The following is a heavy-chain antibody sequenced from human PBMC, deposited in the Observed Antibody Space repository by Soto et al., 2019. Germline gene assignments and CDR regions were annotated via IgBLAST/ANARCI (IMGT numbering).Heavy chain of an antibody. CDR2: IYRSGTA. D-gene: IGHD2-21*02. J-gene: IGHJ4*02. V-gene: IGHV4-4*02. Sequence: SETLSLTCVVSGASISSNDWWNWVRQSPGKGLEWIGEIYRSGTANYNPSLQSRVTMSLDKSKNQFSLKLTSVTAADTAVYFCARASPFVTFYYWGQGALVTVSS. CDR1: GASISSNDW. CDR3: ARASPFVTFYY.